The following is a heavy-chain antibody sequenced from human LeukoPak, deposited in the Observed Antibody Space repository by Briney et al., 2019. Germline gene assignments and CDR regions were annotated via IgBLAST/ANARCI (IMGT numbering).Heavy chain of an antibody. J-gene: IGHJ4*02. CDR3: TTDQRSVHDYDDYVEGFDY. Sequence: GGSLRLSCAASGFTFSSYGMHWVRQAPGKGLEWVAFIRYDGSNKYYADSVKGRFTISRDNAKNSLYLQMNSLRAEDTAVYYCTTDQRSVHDYDDYVEGFDYWGQGTLVTVSS. V-gene: IGHV3-30*02. CDR2: IRYDGSNK. CDR1: GFTFSSYG. D-gene: IGHD4-17*01.